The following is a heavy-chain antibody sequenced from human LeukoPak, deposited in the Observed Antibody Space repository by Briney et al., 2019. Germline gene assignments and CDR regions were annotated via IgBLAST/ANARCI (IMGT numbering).Heavy chain of an antibody. Sequence: GASVKVSCKASGGTFISYAISWVRQAPGQGLEWMGRIIPIFGTANYAQKFQGRVTITTDESTSTAYMELSSLRSEDTAVYYCARGAAYCGGDCRKPFDYWGQGTLVTVSS. J-gene: IGHJ4*02. CDR2: IIPIFGTA. V-gene: IGHV1-69*05. CDR3: ARGAAYCGGDCRKPFDY. CDR1: GGTFISYA. D-gene: IGHD2-21*02.